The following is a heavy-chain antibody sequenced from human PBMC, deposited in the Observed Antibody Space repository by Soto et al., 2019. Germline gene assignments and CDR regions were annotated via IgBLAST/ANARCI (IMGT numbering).Heavy chain of an antibody. CDR3: ARDHWNPEYNWFDP. CDR1: GDSVSSNSAA. Sequence: KQSPTLSLTCAISGDSVSSNSAAWNWIRQSPSRGLEWLGRTYYRSKWYNDYAVSVKSRITINPDTSKNQFSLQLNSVTPEDTAVYYCARDHWNPEYNWFDPWGQGTLVTVSS. V-gene: IGHV6-1*01. CDR2: TYYRSKWYN. J-gene: IGHJ5*02. D-gene: IGHD1-1*01.